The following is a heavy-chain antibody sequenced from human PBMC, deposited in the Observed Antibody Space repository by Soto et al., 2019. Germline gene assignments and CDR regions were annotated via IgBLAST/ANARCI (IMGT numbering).Heavy chain of an antibody. J-gene: IGHJ4*02. V-gene: IGHV3-15*01. CDR2: IKSKTGGGTT. Sequence: GGSLRLSCAASGFTFSNAWMSWVRQAPGKGLEWVGRIKSKTGGGTTDYAAPVKGRFTISRDDSKNTLYLQMNSLKTEDTAVYYCTYGDYEGQGYWGQGTLVTVSS. CDR3: TYGDYEGQGY. D-gene: IGHD4-17*01. CDR1: GFTFSNAW.